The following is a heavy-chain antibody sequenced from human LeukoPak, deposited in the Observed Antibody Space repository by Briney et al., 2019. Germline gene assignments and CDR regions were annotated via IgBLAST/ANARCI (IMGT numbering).Heavy chain of an antibody. CDR2: ISSSSSYI. CDR3: ARVEGYSSSAFDY. V-gene: IGHV3-21*01. D-gene: IGHD6-6*01. CDR1: GSTFSIAC. J-gene: IGHJ4*02. Sequence: PGGSLRPSCAASGSTFSIACMNCVRQAPGKWLEWVSSISSSSSYIYYADSVKGRFTISRDNAKNSLYLQMNSLRAEDTAVYYCARVEGYSSSAFDYWGQGTLVTVSS.